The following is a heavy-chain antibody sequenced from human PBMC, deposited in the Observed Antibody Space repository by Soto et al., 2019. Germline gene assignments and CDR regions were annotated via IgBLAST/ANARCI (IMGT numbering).Heavy chain of an antibody. CDR3: ARGADGNYYGGPYSFDA. D-gene: IGHD1-26*01. V-gene: IGHV4-30-2*01. CDR2: ITHTGGT. J-gene: IGHJ4*02. CDR1: GDSISSPASS. Sequence: TLSLTCAVSGDSISSPASSWNWLRQPPGSGLGWIGNITHTGGTFYSPSHDRRVTISMDRSKTQFSLRLTSVTDADTALYFCARGADGNYYGGPYSFDAWGPGSLVTVSS.